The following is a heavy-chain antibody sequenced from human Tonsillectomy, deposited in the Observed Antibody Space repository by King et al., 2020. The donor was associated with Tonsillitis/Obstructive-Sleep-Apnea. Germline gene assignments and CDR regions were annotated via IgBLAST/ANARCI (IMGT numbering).Heavy chain of an antibody. CDR3: ARAEVELATINAFDI. Sequence: VQLQESGPGLVKPSETLSLICTVSGGSISSYYWSWIRQPPGKGLEWIGYIYYSGSTNYNPSLKSRVTISVDTSKNQFSLKLSSVTAADTAVYYCARAEVELATINAFDIWGQGTMVTVSS. V-gene: IGHV4-59*01. CDR1: GGSISSYY. CDR2: IYYSGST. J-gene: IGHJ3*02. D-gene: IGHD5-24*01.